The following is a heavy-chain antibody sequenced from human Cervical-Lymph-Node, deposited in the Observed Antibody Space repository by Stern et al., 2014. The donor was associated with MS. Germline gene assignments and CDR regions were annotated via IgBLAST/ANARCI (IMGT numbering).Heavy chain of an antibody. D-gene: IGHD3-22*01. CDR3: ARDSSGYYLHFDY. Sequence: QLQLQESGPGLVKPSETLSLTCTVSGGSVSSGSYYWSWIRQPPGKGLEGLGYINYRGRTNYNHSLKSLVTISVDSSKNQFSLKLSSVPAADTAVYYCARDSSGYYLHFDYWGQGTLVTVSS. J-gene: IGHJ4*02. CDR1: GGSVSSGSYY. V-gene: IGHV4-61*01. CDR2: INYRGRT.